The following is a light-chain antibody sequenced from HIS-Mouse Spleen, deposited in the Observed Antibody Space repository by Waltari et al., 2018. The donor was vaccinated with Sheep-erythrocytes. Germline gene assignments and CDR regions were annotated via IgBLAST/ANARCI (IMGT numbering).Light chain of an antibody. CDR1: SSHLGGYNY. V-gene: IGLV2-11*01. J-gene: IGLJ1*01. CDR2: YVS. Sequence: QSALTPPRSVSGSPGQSVTISCTVTSSHLGGYNYVPWYQHHPGKAPTLMIYYVSKRPSVVPDRFSGSKSGNTASLTISGVQAEDEADYYCCSYAGSYNHVFATGTKVTVL. CDR3: CSYAGSYNHV.